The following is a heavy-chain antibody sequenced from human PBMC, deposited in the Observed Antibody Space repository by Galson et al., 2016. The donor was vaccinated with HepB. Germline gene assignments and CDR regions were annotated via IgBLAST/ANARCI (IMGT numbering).Heavy chain of an antibody. V-gene: IGHV3-66*01. CDR1: GFSVSGNY. CDR3: AKNSAWDGTGYFDR. Sequence: SLRLSCAASGFSVSGNYMSWVRQAPGKGLEWVSVLYPVGRTHYGDSVKDRFTISRDNSKNTLFLQMNSLRAEDKAVYYCAKNSAWDGTGYFDRWGRGTLLTVSS. J-gene: IGHJ2*01. D-gene: IGHD6-19*01. CDR2: LYPVGRT.